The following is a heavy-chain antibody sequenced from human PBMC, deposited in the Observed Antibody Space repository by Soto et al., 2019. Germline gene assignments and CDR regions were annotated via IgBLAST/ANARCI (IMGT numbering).Heavy chain of an antibody. J-gene: IGHJ6*02. CDR1: GGTFSSYA. Sequence: ASVKVSCKASGGTFSSYAIGWARQAPGQGLEWMGGIIPIFGTANYAQKFQGRVTITADESTSTAYMELSSLRSEDTAVYYCARDLNGGSERMFYGMDVWGQGTTVTVSS. CDR2: IIPIFGTA. CDR3: ARDLNGGSERMFYGMDV. D-gene: IGHD7-27*01. V-gene: IGHV1-69*13.